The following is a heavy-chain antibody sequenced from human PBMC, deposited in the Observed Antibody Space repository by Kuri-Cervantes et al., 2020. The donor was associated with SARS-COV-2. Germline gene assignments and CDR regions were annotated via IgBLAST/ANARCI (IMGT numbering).Heavy chain of an antibody. V-gene: IGHV4-38-2*01. CDR2: IYHSGST. CDR3: ARLGEYYYDSRLDY. D-gene: IGHD3-22*01. Sequence: SQTLSLTCAVSGYSISSGYYWGWIRQPPGKGLEWIGSIYHSGSTYYNPSLKSRVTISVDTSKNQFSLKLSSVTAADTAVYYCARLGEYYYDSRLDYWGQGTLVTDSS. CDR1: GYSISSGYY. J-gene: IGHJ4*02.